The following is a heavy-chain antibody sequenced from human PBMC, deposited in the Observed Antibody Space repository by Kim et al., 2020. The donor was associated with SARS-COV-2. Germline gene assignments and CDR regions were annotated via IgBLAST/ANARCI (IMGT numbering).Heavy chain of an antibody. CDR1: GGSISSSSYY. CDR2: IYYSGST. D-gene: IGHD2-15*01. Sequence: SETLSLTCTVSGGSISSSSYYWGWIRQPPGKGLEWIGSIYYSGSTYYNPSLKSRVTISVDTSKNQFSLKLSSVTAADTAVYYCARKPYTPLCCSGGSCYRYYFDYWGQGTLVSVSS. J-gene: IGHJ4*02. V-gene: IGHV4-39*01. CDR3: ARKPYTPLCCSGGSCYRYYFDY.